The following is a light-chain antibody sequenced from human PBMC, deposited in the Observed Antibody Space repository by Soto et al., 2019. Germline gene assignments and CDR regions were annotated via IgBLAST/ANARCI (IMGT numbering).Light chain of an antibody. V-gene: IGLV2-14*01. CDR3: ASYTRVDSWV. J-gene: IGLJ3*02. Sequence: QSALTQAASVSESPGQSISLSCGGTSTDVGSHNYVSWYQHHPGKAPKLLIYEVTNRPSGVSTRFSGSKSANTASLTISGLQPEDEASYYCASYTRVDSWVFGGGTKLTVL. CDR1: STDVGSHNY. CDR2: EVT.